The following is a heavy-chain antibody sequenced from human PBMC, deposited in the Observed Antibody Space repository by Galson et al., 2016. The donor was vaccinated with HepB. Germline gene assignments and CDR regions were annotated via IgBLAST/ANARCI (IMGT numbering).Heavy chain of an antibody. J-gene: IGHJ3*02. Sequence: SLRLSCAASGFTFSNAWMNWVRQVPGKGLEWAGRIKRKTEGGTTDHAAPVKGRFTISRDDSKNTAYLEMNGLKTEDTALYYCATVGVGRTMGDAFDIWGQGTMVAVSS. V-gene: IGHV3-15*07. CDR3: ATVGVGRTMGDAFDI. D-gene: IGHD3-10*01. CDR2: IKRKTEGGTT. CDR1: GFTFSNAW.